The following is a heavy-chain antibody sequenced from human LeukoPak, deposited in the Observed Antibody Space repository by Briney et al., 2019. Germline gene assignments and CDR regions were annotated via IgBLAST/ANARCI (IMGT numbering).Heavy chain of an antibody. CDR2: IYSSGST. CDR1: GGSFSGYY. CDR3: ARASVLLSADF. J-gene: IGHJ4*02. Sequence: PSETLSLTCAVYGGSFSGYYWSWIRQPPGKGLEWIGNIYSSGSTNCNPSLKSRVTISVDTSKNQFSLRLTSVTAADTAVYYCARASVLLSADFWGQGTLVTVSS. D-gene: IGHD3-10*01. V-gene: IGHV4-59*01.